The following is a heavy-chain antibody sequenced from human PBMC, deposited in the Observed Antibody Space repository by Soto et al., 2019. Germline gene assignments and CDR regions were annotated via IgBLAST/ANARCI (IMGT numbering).Heavy chain of an antibody. J-gene: IGHJ2*01. Sequence: SETLSLTCAVHGGSFSGFYWTWIRQPPGKGLEWIGEINHSGSSNYNPPLKSRVTMSLDTSRNQFSLSLNSVTAADTAVYYCASMAGPWYFDLWGRGTLGTASS. CDR2: INHSGSS. CDR3: ASMAGPWYFDL. V-gene: IGHV4-34*01. CDR1: GGSFSGFY.